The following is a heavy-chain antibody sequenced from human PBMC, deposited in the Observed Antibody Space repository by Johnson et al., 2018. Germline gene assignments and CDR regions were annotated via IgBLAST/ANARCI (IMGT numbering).Heavy chain of an antibody. CDR2: IWYDGSNK. V-gene: IGHV3-33*01. CDR3: SRNEEDCGGDCSPARGAFDI. Sequence: QVQLLESGGGVVQPGRSLRLSCAASGFTFSSYGMHWVRQATGKGLEWVVVIWYDGSNKYYADYVKGRFTLSRDNSKNTLYLQMNSLRAEDTAVYYWSRNEEDCGGDCSPARGAFDIWGQGTMVTVSS. D-gene: IGHD2-21*02. J-gene: IGHJ3*02. CDR1: GFTFSSYG.